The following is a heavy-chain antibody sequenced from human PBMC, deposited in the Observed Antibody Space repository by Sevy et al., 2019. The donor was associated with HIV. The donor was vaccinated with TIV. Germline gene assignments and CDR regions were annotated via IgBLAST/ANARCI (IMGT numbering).Heavy chain of an antibody. Sequence: GGSLRLSCAASGSTFSSYAMTWVRQAPGKGLDWVSSMTGSGSITYYGDSVKGRFTISRDNSKNTLYLQMNNLRVEDTALYYCAKDGLHSGDFEYFQDWGQGTLVTVSS. CDR1: GSTFSSYA. V-gene: IGHV3-23*01. CDR2: MTGSGSIT. D-gene: IGHD2-21*02. CDR3: AKDGLHSGDFEYFQD. J-gene: IGHJ1*01.